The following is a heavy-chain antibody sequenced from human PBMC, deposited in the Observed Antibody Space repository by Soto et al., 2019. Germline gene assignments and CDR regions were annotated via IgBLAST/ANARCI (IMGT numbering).Heavy chain of an antibody. CDR1: GYTFTGYY. J-gene: IGHJ3*02. Sequence: ASVKVSCKASGYTFTGYYMHWVRQAPGQGLEWMGWINPNSGGTNYAQKFQGWVTMTRDTSISTAYMELSRLRSDETAVYYCARSLEEDAFDIWGQGKMVTVSS. V-gene: IGHV1-2*04. CDR3: ARSLEEDAFDI. CDR2: INPNSGGT.